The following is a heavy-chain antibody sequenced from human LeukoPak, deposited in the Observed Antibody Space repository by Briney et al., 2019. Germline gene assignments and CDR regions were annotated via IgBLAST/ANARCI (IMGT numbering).Heavy chain of an antibody. D-gene: IGHD1-1*01. Sequence: PGGSLRLSCAASGFTVSTSVMHWVRQAPGKGLDWAAIISFDGTTKYYADSVKGRFTISRDNAKNTLYLQMNSLRAEDTAVYYCARDEGGRTGTTDVGPGDYYYGMDVWGQGTTVTVSS. V-gene: IGHV3-30*03. CDR3: ARDEGGRTGTTDVGPGDYYYGMDV. CDR1: GFTVSTSV. CDR2: ISFDGTTK. J-gene: IGHJ6*02.